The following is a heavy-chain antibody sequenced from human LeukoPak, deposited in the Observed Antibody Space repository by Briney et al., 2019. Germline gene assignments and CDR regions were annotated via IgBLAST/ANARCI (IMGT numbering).Heavy chain of an antibody. CDR3: AKASSGIFNY. J-gene: IGHJ4*02. Sequence: GGSLRLSCAASGFPLSSYAMSWVRQASGKGLEWVSATSSSDPGTYYADSVKGRFTISRDNSKNTLYLQMNSLRAEDTAVYYCAKASSGIFNYWGQGTLVTVSS. CDR2: TSSSDPGT. CDR1: GFPLSSYA. D-gene: IGHD6-19*01. V-gene: IGHV3-23*01.